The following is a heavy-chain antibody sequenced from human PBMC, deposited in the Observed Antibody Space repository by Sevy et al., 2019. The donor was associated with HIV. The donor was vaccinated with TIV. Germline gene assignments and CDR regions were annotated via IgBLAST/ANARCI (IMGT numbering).Heavy chain of an antibody. D-gene: IGHD3-22*01. CDR3: ARDNSGYFFFDY. CDR1: GFTFGSYT. V-gene: IGHV3-30-3*01. CDR2: ISQTYDGSKK. Sequence: GGSLRLSCAASGFTFGSYTLHWVRQAPGKGLEWVALISQTYDGSKKYYIDSVQGRFTISRDNSKNTLYLQMDSLRPEDTAVYYCARDNSGYFFFDYCGQGTLVTVSS. J-gene: IGHJ4*02.